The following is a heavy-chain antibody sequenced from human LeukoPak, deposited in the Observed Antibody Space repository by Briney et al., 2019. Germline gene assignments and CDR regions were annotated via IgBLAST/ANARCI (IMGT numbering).Heavy chain of an antibody. J-gene: IGHJ5*02. D-gene: IGHD6-19*01. CDR3: ARDRAYSSGWHSYSWFDP. V-gene: IGHV6-1*01. CDR2: TYYRSKWYN. CDR1: GDSVSSNSAA. Sequence: SQTLSLTCAISGDSVSSNSAAWNWIRQSPSRGLEWLGRTYYRSKWYNDYAVSVKSRITINPDTSKNQFSLQLNSVTPEDTAVYYCARDRAYSSGWHSYSWFDPWGQGTLVTVSS.